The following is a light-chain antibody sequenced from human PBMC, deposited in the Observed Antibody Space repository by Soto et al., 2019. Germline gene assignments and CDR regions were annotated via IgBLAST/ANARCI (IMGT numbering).Light chain of an antibody. CDR3: QTWGTGTHVV. J-gene: IGLJ2*01. Sequence: QPVLTQSPSASASLGASVKLTCTLSSGHSRYAIAWHQQQPDKGPRYLMKLTSDGSHTKGDGIPDRFSGSSSGAERYLIISSLQSEDEADYYCQTWGTGTHVVFGGGTKVTVL. CDR2: LTSDGSH. CDR1: SGHSRYA. V-gene: IGLV4-69*01.